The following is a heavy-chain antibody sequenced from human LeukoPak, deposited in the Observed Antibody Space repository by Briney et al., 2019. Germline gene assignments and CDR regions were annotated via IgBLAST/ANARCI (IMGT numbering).Heavy chain of an antibody. CDR2: ISGSGGST. J-gene: IGHJ6*02. D-gene: IGHD6-19*01. CDR3: AKVEWLLAKYYYYGMDV. Sequence: GGSLRLSCAASGFTFSSYSMNWVRQAPGKGLEWVSAISGSGGSTYYADSVKGRFTISRDNSKNTLYLQMNSLRAEDTAVYYCAKVEWLLAKYYYYGMDVWGQGTTVTVSS. V-gene: IGHV3-23*01. CDR1: GFTFSSYS.